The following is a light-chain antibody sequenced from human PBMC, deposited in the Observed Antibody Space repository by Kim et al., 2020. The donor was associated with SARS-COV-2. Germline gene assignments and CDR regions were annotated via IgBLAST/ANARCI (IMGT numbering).Light chain of an antibody. Sequence: SVGDRVTITCRASQGISTYLAWYQQKPGRAPKLLIYGASSLQSGVPSRFSGSGSGTDFTLTISSLQPEDFATYYCQQVNSFLSFTFGPGTKVDIK. CDR3: QQVNSFLSFT. V-gene: IGKV1-12*02. CDR1: QGISTY. J-gene: IGKJ3*01. CDR2: GAS.